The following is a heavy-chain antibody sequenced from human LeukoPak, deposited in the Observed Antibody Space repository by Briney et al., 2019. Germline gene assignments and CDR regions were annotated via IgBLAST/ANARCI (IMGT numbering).Heavy chain of an antibody. J-gene: IGHJ4*02. CDR2: INTNTGNP. V-gene: IGHV7-4-1*02. CDR1: GYTFTSYA. D-gene: IGHD4-17*01. CDR3: AARGMDTTVTGVYFDY. Sequence: ASVKVSCKASGYTFTSYAMNWVRQAPGQGREWMGWINTNTGNPTYAQGFTGRFVFSLDTSVSTAYLQISSLKAEDTAVYYSAARGMDTTVTGVYFDYWGQGTLVTASS.